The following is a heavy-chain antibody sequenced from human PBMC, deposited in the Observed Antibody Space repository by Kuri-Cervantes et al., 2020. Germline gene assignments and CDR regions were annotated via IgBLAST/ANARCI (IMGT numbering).Heavy chain of an antibody. CDR2: ISYDGSNK. V-gene: IGHV3-30-3*01. CDR3: ARDNGFGGDSDY. D-gene: IGHD4-17*01. Sequence: GESLKISCAASGFTFSKAWMNWVRQAPGKGLEWVAVISYDGSNKYYADSVKGRFTISRDNSKNTLYLQMNSLRAEDTAVYYCARDNGFGGDSDYWGQGTLVTVSS. CDR1: GFTFSKAW. J-gene: IGHJ4*02.